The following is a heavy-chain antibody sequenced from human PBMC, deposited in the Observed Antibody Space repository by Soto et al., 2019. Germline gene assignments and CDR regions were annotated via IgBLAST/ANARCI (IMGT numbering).Heavy chain of an antibody. CDR3: ARPLERFKYSGSYYTFDY. CDR2: IYPGDSDT. Sequence: GESLKISCKGSGYSFTTYWIGWVRQMPGKGLEWMGIIYPGDSDTRYSPSFQGQVTIPADKSISTAYLQWSSLKASDTAMYYCARPLERFKYSGSYYTFDYWDQGALVTVSS. D-gene: IGHD1-26*01. V-gene: IGHV5-51*01. CDR1: GYSFTTYW. J-gene: IGHJ4*02.